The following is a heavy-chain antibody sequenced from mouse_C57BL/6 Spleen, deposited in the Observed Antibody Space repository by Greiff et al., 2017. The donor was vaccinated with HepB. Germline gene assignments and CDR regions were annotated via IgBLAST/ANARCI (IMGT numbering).Heavy chain of an antibody. Sequence: EVKVVESGGGLVKPGGSLKLSCAASGFTFSSYAMSWVRQTPEKRLEWVATISDGGSYTYYPDNVKGRFTISRDNAKNKLYLQMSHLQSEDTAMYYCARDYYGVPYYFDYWGQGTTLTVSS. D-gene: IGHD1-1*01. CDR3: ARDYYGVPYYFDY. J-gene: IGHJ2*01. CDR2: ISDGGSYT. V-gene: IGHV5-4*01. CDR1: GFTFSSYA.